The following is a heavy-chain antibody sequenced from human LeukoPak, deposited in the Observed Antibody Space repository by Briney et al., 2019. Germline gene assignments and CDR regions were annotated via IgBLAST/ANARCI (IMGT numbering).Heavy chain of an antibody. Sequence: KSSETLSLTCTVSGGSISSYYWSWIRQPAGKGLEWIGYIYYSGSTNYNPSLKSRVTISVDTSKNQFSLKLSSVTAADTAVYYCARRRITMVRGVISYAFDIWGQGTMVTVSS. CDR3: ARRRITMVRGVISYAFDI. J-gene: IGHJ3*02. V-gene: IGHV4-59*01. CDR2: IYYSGST. D-gene: IGHD3-10*01. CDR1: GGSISSYY.